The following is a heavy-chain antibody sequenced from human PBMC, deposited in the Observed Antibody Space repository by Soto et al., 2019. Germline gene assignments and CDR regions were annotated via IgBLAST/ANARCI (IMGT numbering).Heavy chain of an antibody. CDR1: SDSISSYY. D-gene: IGHD6-19*01. CDR3: ARAVGDPLYYLDY. J-gene: IGHJ4*02. CDR2: TDYSGNT. Sequence: QVQLQESGPGLVRPSETLSLTCTVSSDSISSYYWIWIRQSPGKGLEWIGYTDYSGNTNYNPSLKSRVNISGDTSKTQCSLRLSSVTAADTAVYYCARAVGDPLYYLDYWGQGTLVTVSS. V-gene: IGHV4-59*08.